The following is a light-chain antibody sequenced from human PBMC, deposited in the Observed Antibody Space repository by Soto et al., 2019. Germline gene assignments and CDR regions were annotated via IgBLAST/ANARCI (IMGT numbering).Light chain of an antibody. CDR3: LQYDSAHFT. CDR1: QAISHY. Sequence: DVQMTQSPSPLSASVGDRVTIACRASQAISHYLAWYQQKPGKVPGLLIYGSSTMQSGVPSRFSGSGSGTDFTLTISSLQPEDVATYYCLQYDSAHFTFGPGTKVDIK. CDR2: GSS. V-gene: IGKV1-27*01. J-gene: IGKJ3*01.